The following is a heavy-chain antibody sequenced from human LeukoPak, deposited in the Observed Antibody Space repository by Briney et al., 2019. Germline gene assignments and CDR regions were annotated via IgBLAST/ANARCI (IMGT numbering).Heavy chain of an antibody. CDR3: ARGEMATITPGDY. CDR1: GYTFTSYA. D-gene: IGHD5-24*01. V-gene: IGHV1-3*01. Sequence: ASVKVSCTASGYTFTSYAMHWVRQAPGQRLEWMGWINAGNGNTKYSQKLQGRVTITRDTSASTAYMELSSLRSEDTAVYYCARGEMATITPGDYWGQGTLVTVSS. J-gene: IGHJ4*02. CDR2: INAGNGNT.